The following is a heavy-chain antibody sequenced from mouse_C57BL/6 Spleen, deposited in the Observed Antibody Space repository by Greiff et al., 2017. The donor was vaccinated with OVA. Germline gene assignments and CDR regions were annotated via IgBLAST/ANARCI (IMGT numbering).Heavy chain of an antibody. CDR3: ARPGTTVVDWYFDV. Sequence: VQLQQSGGGLVKPGGSLKLSCAASGFTFSDYGMHWVRQAPEKGLEWVAYISSGSSTIYYADTVKGRFTISRDNAKNTLFLQMTSLRSEDTAMYYCARPGTTVVDWYFDVWGTGTTVTVSS. CDR1: GFTFSDYG. J-gene: IGHJ1*03. CDR2: ISSGSSTI. V-gene: IGHV5-17*01. D-gene: IGHD1-1*01.